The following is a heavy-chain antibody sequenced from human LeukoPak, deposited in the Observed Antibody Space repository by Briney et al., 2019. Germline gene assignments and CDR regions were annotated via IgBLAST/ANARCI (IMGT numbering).Heavy chain of an antibody. CDR1: GGSLSSGDYY. J-gene: IGHJ4*02. V-gene: IGHV4-30-4*01. D-gene: IGHD6-13*01. Sequence: SETLSLTCTVSGGSLSSGDYYWSWIRQPPGKGLEWIGYIYYSGSTYYNPSLKSRVTISVDTSKNQFSLKLSSVTAADTAVYYCARTDRGSIAAAFDYWGQGTLVTVSS. CDR3: ARTDRGSIAAAFDY. CDR2: IYYSGST.